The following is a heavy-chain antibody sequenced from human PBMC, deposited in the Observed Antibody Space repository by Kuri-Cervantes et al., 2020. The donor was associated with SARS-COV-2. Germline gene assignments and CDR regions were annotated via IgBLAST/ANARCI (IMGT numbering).Heavy chain of an antibody. Sequence: ASVKVSCKSSGYTFTSCGISWVRQAPGQGLAWMGWISAYNGNTNYAKKLKGRVTMTTDTSTSTAYMELSSLRSDDTAVYYCARAFSAYCTGGVCYTGDAFDFWGQGTMVTVSS. V-gene: IGHV1-18*04. CDR2: ISAYNGNT. J-gene: IGHJ3*01. CDR1: GYTFTSCG. D-gene: IGHD2-8*02. CDR3: ARAFSAYCTGGVCYTGDAFDF.